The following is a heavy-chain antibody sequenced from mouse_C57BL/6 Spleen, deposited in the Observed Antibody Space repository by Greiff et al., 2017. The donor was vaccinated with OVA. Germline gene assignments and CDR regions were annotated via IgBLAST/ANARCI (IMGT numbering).Heavy chain of an antibody. CDR3: ARNSNYDWFAY. J-gene: IGHJ3*01. CDR1: GYTFTSYW. CDR2: IDPSDSYT. V-gene: IGHV1-59*01. D-gene: IGHD2-5*01. Sequence: VQLQQPGAELVRPGTSVKLSGKASGYTFTSYWMHWVKQRPGQGLEWIGVIDPSDSYTNYNQKFKGKATLTVDTSSSTAYMQLSSLTSEDSAVYYCARNSNYDWFAYWGQGTLVTVSA.